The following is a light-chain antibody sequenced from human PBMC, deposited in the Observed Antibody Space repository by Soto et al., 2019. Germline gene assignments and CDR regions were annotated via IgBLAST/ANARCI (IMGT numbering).Light chain of an antibody. CDR3: QQSSNSPRIT. V-gene: IGKV1-39*01. CDR2: AAS. CDR1: QNIDNN. J-gene: IGKJ5*01. Sequence: DIQLTQSPSSLSASLGDSVSISCRASQNIDNNLPWYRQKSGKAPEVLIYAASTLRDGVSFRFSGTGYGTEFTLTINRLQPDDFATYYCQQSSNSPRITCGQGTRL.